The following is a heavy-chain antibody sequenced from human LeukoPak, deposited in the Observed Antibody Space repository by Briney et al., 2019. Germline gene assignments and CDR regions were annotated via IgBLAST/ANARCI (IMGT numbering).Heavy chain of an antibody. V-gene: IGHV3-30*18. CDR1: GFTFSSYG. J-gene: IGHJ4*02. Sequence: PGRSLRLSCAASGFTFSSYGMHWVRQAPGKGLEWVAVISYDGSNKYYADSVKGRFTISRDNSKNTLYLQMNSLRVEDTAVYYCAKRSDWLIDWGQGTLVTVSS. D-gene: IGHD3-9*01. CDR2: ISYDGSNK. CDR3: AKRSDWLID.